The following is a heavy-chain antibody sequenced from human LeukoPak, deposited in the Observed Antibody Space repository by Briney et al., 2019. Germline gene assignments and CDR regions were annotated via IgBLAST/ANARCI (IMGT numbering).Heavy chain of an antibody. CDR1: GFTFNNYA. CDR3: AKSLGTSWMYFDY. Sequence: GGFLRLSCAASGFTFNNYAMSWVRQAPGKGLEWVSTFSGSGGSTYYADSVKGRFTISRDNSKNTLYLQMNSLRADDTAIYYCAKSLGTSWMYFDYWGQGTLVTVSS. D-gene: IGHD2-2*01. V-gene: IGHV3-23*01. J-gene: IGHJ4*02. CDR2: FSGSGGST.